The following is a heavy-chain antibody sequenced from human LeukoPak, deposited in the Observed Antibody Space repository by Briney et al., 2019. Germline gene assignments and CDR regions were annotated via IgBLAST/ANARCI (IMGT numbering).Heavy chain of an antibody. V-gene: IGHV5-51*01. D-gene: IGHD5-24*01. Sequence: GESLKISCKGSGYIFTSYWIGWVRQMPGKGLEWMGIIYPGDSDTRYSPSFQGQVTISADKSISTAYLQWSSLKASDTAMYYCARHTEATTYYFDYWGQGTLVTVSS. J-gene: IGHJ4*02. CDR1: GYIFTSYW. CDR3: ARHTEATTYYFDY. CDR2: IYPGDSDT.